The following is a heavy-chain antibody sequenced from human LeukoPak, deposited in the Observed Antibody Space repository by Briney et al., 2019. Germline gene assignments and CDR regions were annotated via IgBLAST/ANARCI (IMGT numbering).Heavy chain of an antibody. Sequence: SVKVSCKASGGTFISYAISWVRQAPGQGLEWMGGIIPIFGTANYAQKFQGRVTITADESTSTAYMELSSLRSEDTAVYYCAIPSGSYWTYDDYWGQGTLVTVSS. D-gene: IGHD1-26*01. CDR1: GGTFISYA. CDR3: AIPSGSYWTYDDY. V-gene: IGHV1-69*13. J-gene: IGHJ4*02. CDR2: IIPIFGTA.